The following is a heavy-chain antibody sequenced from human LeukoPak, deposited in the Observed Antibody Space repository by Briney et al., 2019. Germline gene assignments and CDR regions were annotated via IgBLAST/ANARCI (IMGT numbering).Heavy chain of an antibody. V-gene: IGHV4-61*02. J-gene: IGHJ4*02. Sequence: PSETLSLTCTVSGGSISSGSYYWSWIRQPAGKELEWIGRIYTSGSTNYNPSLKSRVTISLGTSENHFSLKLSSVTAADTAVYYCARVTTGGYYNYWGQGTLVTVSS. CDR1: GGSISSGSYY. CDR2: IYTSGST. CDR3: ARVTTGGYYNY. D-gene: IGHD3-22*01.